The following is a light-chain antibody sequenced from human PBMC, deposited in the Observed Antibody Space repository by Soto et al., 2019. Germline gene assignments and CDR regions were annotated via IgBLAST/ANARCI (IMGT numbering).Light chain of an antibody. Sequence: DIVLTQSPGILSLSPGDRATLSCRSSESVRSTYLAWYQQKRGPAPRLLIYEASNRASGIPDRFSGSGSGKDFTLTISKVEPEHVAVYYCQQYLNSPYMYTFGQGTVLEI. CDR3: QQYLNSPYMYT. J-gene: IGKJ2*01. V-gene: IGKV3-20*01. CDR1: ESVRSTY. CDR2: EAS.